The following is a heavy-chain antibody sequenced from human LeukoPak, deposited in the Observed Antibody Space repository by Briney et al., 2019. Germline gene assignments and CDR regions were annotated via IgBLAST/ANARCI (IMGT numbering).Heavy chain of an antibody. D-gene: IGHD2-21*02. V-gene: IGHV3-43*01. CDR3: AKEVDCPSDCLFFHS. CDR2: INRRGRT. Sequence: PGGSLRLSCAASGFTFDRFTIHWVRQTLGKGLEWVSLINRRGRTFYADSVKGRFTISRDNSRNSVFLQMNSLRPEDTALYHCAKEVDCPSDCLFFHSWGQGTLVTVSS. J-gene: IGHJ4*02. CDR1: GFTFDRFT.